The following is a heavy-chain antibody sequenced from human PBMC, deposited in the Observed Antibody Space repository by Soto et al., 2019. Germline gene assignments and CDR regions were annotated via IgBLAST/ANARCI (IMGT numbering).Heavy chain of an antibody. CDR1: GYTFTSYY. V-gene: IGHV1-46*01. CDR2: INPSGGST. J-gene: IGHJ6*02. Sequence: ASVKVSCKASGYTFTSYYMHWVRQAPGQGLEWMGIINPSGGSTSYAQKYQGRVTMTRDTSTSTVYMELSSLRSEDTALYYCSRDSIAPGGGYYYYGMDVWGQGTTVTV. CDR3: SRDSIAPGGGYYYYGMDV. D-gene: IGHD1-26*01.